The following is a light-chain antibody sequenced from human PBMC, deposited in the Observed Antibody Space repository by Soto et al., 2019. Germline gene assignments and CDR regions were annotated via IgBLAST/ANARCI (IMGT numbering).Light chain of an antibody. CDR3: QQYNARPQT. J-gene: IGKJ1*01. Sequence: EVVLTQSPATLSVSPGERATLSCRASQTVGSNLAWYQHKPGQAPRLLISGASTRATGVPARFSGSGSGTEFALTISGLQSEDFTVYFCQQYNARPQTCGQGTKVDIK. V-gene: IGKV3-15*01. CDR2: GAS. CDR1: QTVGSN.